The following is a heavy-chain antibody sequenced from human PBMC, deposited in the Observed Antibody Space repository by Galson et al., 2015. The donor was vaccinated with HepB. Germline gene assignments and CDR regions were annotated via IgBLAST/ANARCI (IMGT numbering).Heavy chain of an antibody. CDR2: FYYTGTT. J-gene: IGHJ4*02. Sequence: SETLSLTCSVSGGAITTNNYWWGWIRQPPGQGLEWIATFYYTGTTYYNLSLKSRVTISADTSKKQLSLSLSSVTAADTAVYYCAGYSGGWRYFDNWGQGVLVTVSS. CDR3: AGYSGGWRYFDN. V-gene: IGHV4-39*01. CDR1: GGAITTNNYW. D-gene: IGHD6-19*01.